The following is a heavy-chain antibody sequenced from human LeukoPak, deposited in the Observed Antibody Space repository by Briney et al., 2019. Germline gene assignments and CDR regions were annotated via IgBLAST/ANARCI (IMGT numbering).Heavy chain of an antibody. CDR1: GGTFSSYA. J-gene: IGHJ4*02. V-gene: IGHV1-69*13. D-gene: IGHD3-9*01. CDR2: IIPIFGTA. Sequence: SVKVSCKASGGTFSSYAISWVRQAPGQGLEWMGGIIPIFGTANYAQKFQGRVTITADESTSTAYMELSSLRSEDTAVYYCARTEILTGSTISPWGQGPLVTVSS. CDR3: ARTEILTGSTISP.